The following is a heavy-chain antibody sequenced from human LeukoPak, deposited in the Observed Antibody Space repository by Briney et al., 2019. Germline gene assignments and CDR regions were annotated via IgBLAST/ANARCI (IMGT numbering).Heavy chain of an antibody. CDR1: GGSISSYY. CDR2: IYYSGST. J-gene: IGHJ3*02. V-gene: IGHV4-59*01. Sequence: PSETLSLTCTVSGGSISSYYWSWIRQPPGKGLEWIGYIYYSGSTNYNPSLKSRVTISVDTSKNQFSLKLCSVTAADTAVYYCATQYDFWSGSHAFDIWGQGTMVTVSS. CDR3: ATQYDFWSGSHAFDI. D-gene: IGHD3-3*01.